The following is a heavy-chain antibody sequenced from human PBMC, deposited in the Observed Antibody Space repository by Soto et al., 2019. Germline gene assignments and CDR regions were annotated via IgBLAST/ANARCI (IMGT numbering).Heavy chain of an antibody. V-gene: IGHV4-34*01. D-gene: IGHD4-4*01. CDR3: ASGMTTVTTYGY. CDR2: INHSGST. J-gene: IGHJ4*02. CDR1: GGSFSGYY. Sequence: PSETLSLTCAVYGGSFSGYYWSWIRQPPGKGLEWIGEINHSGSTNYNPSLTSRVTISVDTSKNQFSLKLSSVTAADTAVYYCASGMTTVTTYGYWGQGTLVTVSS.